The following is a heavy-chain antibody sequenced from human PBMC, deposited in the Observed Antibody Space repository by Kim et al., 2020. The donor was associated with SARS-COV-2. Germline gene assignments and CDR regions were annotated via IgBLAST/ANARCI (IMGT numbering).Heavy chain of an antibody. Sequence: GGYLRLSCAASGFTFSSYAMSWVRQAPGKGLEWVSAISGSGGSTYYADSVKGRFTISRDNSKNTLYLQMNSLRAEDTAVYYCAKDGSSSWYKHDAFDIWGQGTMVTVSS. V-gene: IGHV3-23*01. CDR1: GFTFSSYA. CDR2: ISGSGGST. CDR3: AKDGSSSWYKHDAFDI. J-gene: IGHJ3*02. D-gene: IGHD6-13*01.